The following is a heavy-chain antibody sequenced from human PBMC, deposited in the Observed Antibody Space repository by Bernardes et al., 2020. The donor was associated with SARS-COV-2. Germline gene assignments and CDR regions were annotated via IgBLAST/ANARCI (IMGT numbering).Heavy chain of an antibody. CDR1: GFTFSSYS. CDR2: ISSSSSYI. D-gene: IGHD4-17*01. Sequence: GSLRLSCAASGFTFSSYSMNWVRQAPGKGLEWVSSISSSSSYIYDADSVKGRFTISRDNAKNSLYLQMNSLRAEDTAVYYCARDRTTVTTANFYDYWGQGTLVTVSS. CDR3: ARDRTTVTTANFYDY. J-gene: IGHJ4*02. V-gene: IGHV3-21*01.